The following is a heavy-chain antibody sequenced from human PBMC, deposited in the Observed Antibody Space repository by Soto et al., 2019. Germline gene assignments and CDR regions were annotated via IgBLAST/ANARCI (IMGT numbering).Heavy chain of an antibody. J-gene: IGHJ4*02. CDR1: GFTFSSYG. Sequence: PGGSLRLSCAASGFTFSSYGMHWVRQAPGKGLEWVAVISYDGSNKYYADSVKGRFTISRDNSKNTLYLQMNSLRAEDTAVYYCAKDPYSGSYSFGLKFDYWGQGTLVTVSS. V-gene: IGHV3-30*18. CDR2: ISYDGSNK. CDR3: AKDPYSGSYSFGLKFDY. D-gene: IGHD1-26*01.